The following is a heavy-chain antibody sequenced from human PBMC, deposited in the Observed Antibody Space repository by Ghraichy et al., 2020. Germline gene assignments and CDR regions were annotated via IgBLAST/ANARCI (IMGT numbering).Heavy chain of an antibody. CDR3: AKSEDYCSGGSCYSFGY. CDR2: ISYDGSNK. CDR1: GFTFSSYG. Sequence: GETLNISCAASGFTFSSYGMHWVRQAPGKGLEWVAVISYDGSNKYYADSVKGRFTISRDNSKNTLYLQMNSLRAEDTAVYYCAKSEDYCSGGSCYSFGYWGQGTLVTVSS. D-gene: IGHD2-15*01. V-gene: IGHV3-30*18. J-gene: IGHJ4*02.